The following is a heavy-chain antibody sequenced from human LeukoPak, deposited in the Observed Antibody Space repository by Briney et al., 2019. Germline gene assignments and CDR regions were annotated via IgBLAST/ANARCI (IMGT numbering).Heavy chain of an antibody. CDR1: GFTFSSYA. CDR3: ARDRHAEWLTFGGFYYYGLDV. Sequence: GGSLRLSCAASGFTFSSYAMSWVRQAPGKGLEWVSYISGSGSNIHYADSVKGRFTISRDNAKNSLYLQMNSLRAEDTAVYYCARDRHAEWLTFGGFYYYGLDVWGQGTTVTVSS. J-gene: IGHJ6*02. CDR2: ISGSGSNI. V-gene: IGHV3-48*04. D-gene: IGHD6-19*01.